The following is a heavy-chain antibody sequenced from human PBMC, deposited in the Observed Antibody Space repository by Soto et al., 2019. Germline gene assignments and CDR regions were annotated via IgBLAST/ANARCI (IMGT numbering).Heavy chain of an antibody. D-gene: IGHD3-10*01. Sequence: QVHLVESGGGVVQPGRSLRVSCTASEFSFNNYAVHWVRQAPGEGLEWVALISSDGNNKYYPDSVKGRFTISRDHSNNTLYLQMLSLRLDDTAVYYCATWTLPLSWSWLQSAAGKFHYWVQGTLVTVSS. J-gene: IGHJ4*02. CDR2: ISSDGNNK. CDR3: ATWTLPLSWSWLQSAAGKFHY. V-gene: IGHV3-30-3*01. CDR1: EFSFNNYA.